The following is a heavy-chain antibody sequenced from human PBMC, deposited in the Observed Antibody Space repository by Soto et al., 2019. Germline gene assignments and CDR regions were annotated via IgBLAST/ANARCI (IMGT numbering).Heavy chain of an antibody. D-gene: IGHD5-12*01. Sequence: QVQLVQSGAEVKKPGASVKVSCKASGYTFTSYAMHWVRQAPGQRLEWMGWINAGNGNTKYSQKFQGRVTITRDTSASTTYMELSSMRSEDTAVYYCARGGYSGYDGNDGMDVWGQGTTVTVSS. CDR1: GYTFTSYA. J-gene: IGHJ6*02. V-gene: IGHV1-3*01. CDR2: INAGNGNT. CDR3: ARGGYSGYDGNDGMDV.